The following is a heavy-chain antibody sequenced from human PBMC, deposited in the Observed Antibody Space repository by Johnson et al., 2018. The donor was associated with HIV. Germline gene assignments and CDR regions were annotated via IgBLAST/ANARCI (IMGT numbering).Heavy chain of an antibody. CDR2: ISSSGGST. D-gene: IGHD6-19*01. CDR1: GMTFSSYA. V-gene: IGHV3-23*04. J-gene: IGHJ3*02. CDR3: AKDGERAVAAAFDI. Sequence: VQLVESGGDLVQPGGSLRLSCAASGMTFSSYAMSWVRQAPGKGLEWVAAISSSGGSTYYADSMKGRFTISRDNSKNTLYLQMNSLRAEDTAVYYCAKDGERAVAAAFDIWGQGTMVTVSS.